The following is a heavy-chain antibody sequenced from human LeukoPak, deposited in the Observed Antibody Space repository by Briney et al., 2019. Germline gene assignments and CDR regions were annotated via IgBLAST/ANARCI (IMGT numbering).Heavy chain of an antibody. CDR3: ARVTDSRGYYYSDDAFDI. CDR2: IIPIFGTA. Sequence: SVKVSCKASGGTFSSYAISWVRQAPGQGLEWVGGIIPIFGTANYAQKFQGRVTITADESTSTAYMELSSLRSEDTAVYYCARVTDSRGYYYSDDAFDIWGQGTMVTVSS. D-gene: IGHD3-22*01. CDR1: GGTFSSYA. J-gene: IGHJ3*02. V-gene: IGHV1-69*13.